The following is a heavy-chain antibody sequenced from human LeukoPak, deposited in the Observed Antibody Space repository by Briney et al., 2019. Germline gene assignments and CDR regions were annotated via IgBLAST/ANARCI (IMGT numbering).Heavy chain of an antibody. CDR3: ASQTSTVIYY. Sequence: SETLSLTCAVYGGSFSGYYWSWIRQPPGKGLEWIGEINHSGSTNYNPPLKSRVTISVDTSKNQFSLKLSSVTAADTAVYYCASQTSTVIYYWGQGTLVTVSS. CDR1: GGSFSGYY. J-gene: IGHJ4*02. D-gene: IGHD4-17*01. V-gene: IGHV4-34*01. CDR2: INHSGST.